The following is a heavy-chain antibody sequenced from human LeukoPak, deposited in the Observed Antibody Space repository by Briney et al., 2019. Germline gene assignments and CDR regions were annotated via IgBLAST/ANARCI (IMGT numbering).Heavy chain of an antibody. J-gene: IGHJ4*02. V-gene: IGHV3-9*01. D-gene: IGHD6-6*01. CDR3: AKDRDYSSSGASVDY. CDR2: ISWNSGSI. CDR1: GFIFEVYA. Sequence: GGSLRLSCAASGFIFEVYALHWVRQAPGKALEWVSGISWNSGSIGYTDSVKGRFTISRDNAKNSLYLQMNSLRAEDTALYYCAKDRDYSSSGASVDYWGQGTLVTISS.